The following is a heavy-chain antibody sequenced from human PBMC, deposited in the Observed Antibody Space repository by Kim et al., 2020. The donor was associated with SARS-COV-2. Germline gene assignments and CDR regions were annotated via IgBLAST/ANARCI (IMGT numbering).Heavy chain of an antibody. Sequence: WGSLRLSCSVSGFTFSSYAMHWVRQTPGKGLEYVSTITSDGDTTYYTDSVKGRFTISRDNSKNTLYLQMSSLRAEDTSVYYCVKARAGNYFSGGFDYWG. CDR1: GFTFSSYA. D-gene: IGHD3-10*01. V-gene: IGHV3-64D*08. CDR3: VKARAGNYFSGGFDY. CDR2: ITSDGDTT. J-gene: IGHJ4*01.